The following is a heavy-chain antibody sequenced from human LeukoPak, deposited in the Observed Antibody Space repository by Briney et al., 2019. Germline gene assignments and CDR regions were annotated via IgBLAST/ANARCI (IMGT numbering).Heavy chain of an antibody. V-gene: IGHV1-18*01. CDR3: AREHYDILTDYYNEWDYYGMDV. CDR1: GYTFTSYG. J-gene: IGHJ6*02. D-gene: IGHD3-9*01. CDR2: ISAYNGKT. Sequence: ASVKVSCKASGYTFTSYGISWVRQAPGQGLEWIGWISAYNGKTNYAQKFQGRVTMTTDTPTSTAYMELRSLRSGDTAVYYCAREHYDILTDYYNEWDYYGMDVWGQGTTVTVSS.